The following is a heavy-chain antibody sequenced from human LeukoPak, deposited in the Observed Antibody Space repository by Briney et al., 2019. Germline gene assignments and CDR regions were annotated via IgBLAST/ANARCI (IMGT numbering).Heavy chain of an antibody. CDR3: ARHDGSSWYYAFDV. D-gene: IGHD6-13*01. V-gene: IGHV4-34*01. Sequence: SETLSLTCAVYGGSFSGYYWSWIRQPPGKGLEWIGEINHSGSTNYNPSLKSRVTISVDTSKNQFSLKLSSVTAADTAVYYCARHDGSSWYYAFDVWGQGTMVTVSS. CDR2: INHSGST. CDR1: GGSFSGYY. J-gene: IGHJ3*01.